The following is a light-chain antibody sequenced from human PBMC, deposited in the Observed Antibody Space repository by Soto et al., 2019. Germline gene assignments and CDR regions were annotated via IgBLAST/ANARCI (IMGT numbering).Light chain of an antibody. Sequence: SVLTQPPSVSGAPGQRVAISCTGSSSNIGAEYDVHWYQQLPGTAPKRLIYGDNNRPSGVPDRFSGSESAYTASLAIIRLQAEDEGDYYCQSYDLSLRNYVFGSGTKVTVL. CDR2: GDN. CDR3: QSYDLSLRNYV. J-gene: IGLJ1*01. CDR1: SSNIGAEYD. V-gene: IGLV1-40*01.